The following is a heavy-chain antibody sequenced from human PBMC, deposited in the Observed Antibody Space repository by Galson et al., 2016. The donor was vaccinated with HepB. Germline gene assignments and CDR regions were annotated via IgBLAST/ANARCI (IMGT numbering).Heavy chain of an antibody. CDR3: AKGAYSLPENFQH. CDR1: GFTFSSYA. J-gene: IGHJ1*01. Sequence: SLRLSCAASGFTFSSYAMNWVRQPPGKGLEWVSSISGSGGTTYYADSLKGRFTISRDKSKSTLYPQMNSLRAENTAVYYCAKGAYSLPENFQHWGQGTLVTVSS. CDR2: ISGSGGTT. D-gene: IGHD2-15*01. V-gene: IGHV3-23*01.